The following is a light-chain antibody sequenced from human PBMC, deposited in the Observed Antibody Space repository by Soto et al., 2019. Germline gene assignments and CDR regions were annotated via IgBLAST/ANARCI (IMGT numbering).Light chain of an antibody. Sequence: QSVLTQPPSASGTPGQRVTISCSGSSSNIGSNFVYWYLQLPGTAPKLLIFRDNQRPSGVPDRFSGSKSGTSASLAISGLRSEDEAAYYCASWDDSLYGVYGFGTGTKLTVL. CDR3: ASWDDSLYGVYG. V-gene: IGLV1-47*01. J-gene: IGLJ1*01. CDR1: SSNIGSNF. CDR2: RDN.